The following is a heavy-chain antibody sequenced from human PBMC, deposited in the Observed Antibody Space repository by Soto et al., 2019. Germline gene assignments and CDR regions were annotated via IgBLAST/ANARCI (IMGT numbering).Heavy chain of an antibody. CDR2: ISSSGSTI. CDR1: GFTFDIYW. V-gene: IGHV3-11*01. Sequence: GGSLRLSCAASGFTFDIYWMSWVRQAPGKGLEWVSYISSSGSTIYYADSVKGRFTISRDNAKNSLYLQMNSLRAEDTAVYYCARMNYDFPLWGQGTLVTVSS. CDR3: ARMNYDFPL. D-gene: IGHD3-3*01. J-gene: IGHJ4*02.